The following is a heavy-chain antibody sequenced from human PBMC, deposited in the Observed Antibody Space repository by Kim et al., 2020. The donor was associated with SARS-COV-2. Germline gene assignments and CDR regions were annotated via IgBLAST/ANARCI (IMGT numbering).Heavy chain of an antibody. CDR1: GGSISSYY. CDR2: IYYSGST. V-gene: IGHV4-59*08. J-gene: IGHJ4*02. CDR3: ARHSGALYYYDSSGYYYYFDY. D-gene: IGHD3-22*01. Sequence: SETLSLTCTVSGGSISSYYWSWIRQPPGKGLEWIGYIYYSGSTNYNPSLKSRVTISVDTSKNQFSLKLSSVTAADTAVYYCARHSGALYYYDSSGYYYYFDYWGQGTLVTVSS.